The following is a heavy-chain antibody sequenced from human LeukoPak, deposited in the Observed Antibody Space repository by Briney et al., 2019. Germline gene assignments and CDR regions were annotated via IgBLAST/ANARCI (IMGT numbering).Heavy chain of an antibody. D-gene: IGHD6-13*01. CDR1: GASISSYYY. J-gene: IGHJ4*02. V-gene: IGHV4-59*01. CDR3: ARSGVAAVEFDY. Sequence: SETLSLTCTVSGASISSYYYWSWIRQPPGKGLEWIGYIYYSGSTNYHPSQKSRVTISVDTSKNQFSLKLSSVTAADTAVYYCARSGVAAVEFDYWGQGTLVTVSS. CDR2: IYYSGST.